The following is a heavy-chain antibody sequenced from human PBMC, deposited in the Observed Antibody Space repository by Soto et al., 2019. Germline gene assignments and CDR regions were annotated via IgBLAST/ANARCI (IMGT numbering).Heavy chain of an antibody. J-gene: IGHJ4*02. CDR2: ISIMSNTI. D-gene: IGHD3-22*01. CDR1: GFSFTSYS. V-gene: IGHV3-48*01. Sequence: EVQLVESGGGLVQPGGSLRLSCAASGFSFTSYSMTWVRQAPGKGLEWVAYISIMSNTIKHTASVEGRFTVSRDNAKNLLFLQMNSLRAEDTAVYYCARDYYDGSGVGGFWGQGTLVTVSS. CDR3: ARDYYDGSGVGGF.